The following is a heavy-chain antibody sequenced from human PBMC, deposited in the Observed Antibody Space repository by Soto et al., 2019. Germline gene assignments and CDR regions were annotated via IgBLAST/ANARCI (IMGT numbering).Heavy chain of an antibody. J-gene: IGHJ4*02. Sequence: GGSLRLSCAASGFTVSINYMSWVRQAPGKGLEWVSVIYSGGSTYYADSVKGRFTISRDNSKNTLYLQMNSLRAEDTAVYYCARGFMGSVTDYWGQGTLVTVSS. CDR3: ARGFMGSVTDY. V-gene: IGHV3-53*01. CDR2: IYSGGST. D-gene: IGHD3-10*01. CDR1: GFTVSINY.